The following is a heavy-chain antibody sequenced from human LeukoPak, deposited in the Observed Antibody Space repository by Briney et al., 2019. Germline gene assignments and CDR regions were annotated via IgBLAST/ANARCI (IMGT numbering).Heavy chain of an antibody. V-gene: IGHV1-69*13. J-gene: IGHJ4*02. CDR1: GGTFSSYA. D-gene: IGHD2-15*01. CDR3: ASGDLGYCSGGSCYASFDY. CDR2: IIPIFGTA. Sequence: SVKVSCKASGGTFSSYAISWVRQAPGQGLEWMGGIIPIFGTANYAQKFQGRVTITADESTSTAYMELSSLRSEDTAVYYCASGDLGYCSGGSCYASFDYWGQGTLVTVSS.